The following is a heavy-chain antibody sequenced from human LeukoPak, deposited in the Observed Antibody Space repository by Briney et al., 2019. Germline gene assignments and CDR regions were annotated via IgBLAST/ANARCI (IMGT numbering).Heavy chain of an antibody. CDR2: IYYSGST. V-gene: IGHV4-30-4*01. J-gene: IGHJ4*02. CDR1: NYY. CDR3: ATSRSYYYDSSGYPLDY. Sequence: NYYMTWIRQPPGKGLEWIGYIYYSGSTYYNPSLKSRVTISVDTSKNQFSLKLSSVTAADTAVYYCATSRSYYYDSSGYPLDYWGQGTLVTVSS. D-gene: IGHD3-22*01.